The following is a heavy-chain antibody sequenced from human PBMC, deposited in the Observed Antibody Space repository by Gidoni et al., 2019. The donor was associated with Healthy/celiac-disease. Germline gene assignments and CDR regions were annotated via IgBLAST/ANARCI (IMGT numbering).Heavy chain of an antibody. Sequence: QVQLVESGGGVVQPGRSLSLSCAASGFTFSSYGMHWVRQAPGKGLAWVAVIWYEGSNKYYADSVKGRFTISRDNAKNTLYLQMNSLRAEDTAVYYCAGGGYGSGSYYTPDAFDIWGQGTMVTVSS. D-gene: IGHD3-10*01. J-gene: IGHJ3*02. V-gene: IGHV3-33*01. CDR1: GFTFSSYG. CDR3: AGGGYGSGSYYTPDAFDI. CDR2: IWYEGSNK.